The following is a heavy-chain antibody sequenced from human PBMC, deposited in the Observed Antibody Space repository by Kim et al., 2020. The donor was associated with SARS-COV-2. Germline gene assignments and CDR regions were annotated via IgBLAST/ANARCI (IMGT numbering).Heavy chain of an antibody. CDR1: GFSLSTSEVC. CDR3: ARDSPGGHGDY. J-gene: IGHJ4*02. D-gene: IGHD3-16*01. Sequence: SGPTLVNPTQTLTLTCTFSGFSLSTSEVCVAWIRQPPGNALEWLARICWDDGKYYSTPLRTRLAISKDTSKNQVVLTMTNVDPVDTATYYCARDSPGGHGDYWGLGTLVTVSS. CDR2: ICWDDGK. V-gene: IGHV2-70*11.